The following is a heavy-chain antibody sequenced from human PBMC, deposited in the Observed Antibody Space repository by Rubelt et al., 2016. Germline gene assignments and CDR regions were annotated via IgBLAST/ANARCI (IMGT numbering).Heavy chain of an antibody. V-gene: IGHV1-8*01. Sequence: VQLVQSGAEVKKPGASVKVSCKASGYTFTSYDINWVRQATGQGLEWMGWMNPNSGNTGYAQKLQGRVTLTRDTTRNTAYMVRGGLRSDDTAVYYCARGDYWGQGTLVIVSS. CDR1: GYTFTSYD. CDR3: ARGDY. CDR2: MNPNSGNT. J-gene: IGHJ4*02.